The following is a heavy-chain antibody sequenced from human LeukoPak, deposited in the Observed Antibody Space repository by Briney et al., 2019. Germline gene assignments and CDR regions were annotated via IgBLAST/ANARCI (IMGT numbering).Heavy chain of an antibody. CDR3: ARDQGPSIAAAGTYFQH. V-gene: IGHV3-30*04. D-gene: IGHD6-13*01. CDR1: GFTFSSYA. CDR2: ISYDGSNK. J-gene: IGHJ1*01. Sequence: PGGSLRLSCAASGFTFSSYAMHWVRQAPGKGLAWVAVISYDGSNKYYADSVKGRFTISRDNSKNTLYLQMNSLRAEDTAVYYCARDQGPSIAAAGTYFQHWGQGTLVTVS.